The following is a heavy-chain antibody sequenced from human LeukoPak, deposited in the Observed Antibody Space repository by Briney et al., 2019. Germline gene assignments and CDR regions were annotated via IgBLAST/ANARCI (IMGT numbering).Heavy chain of an antibody. CDR3: ARGKDDFDY. CDR1: GGSISSYY. V-gene: IGHV4-59*01. J-gene: IGHJ4*02. Sequence: PSGTLSLTCTVSGGSISSYYWSWIRQPPGKGLEWIGYIYYSGSTNYNPSLKSRVTISVDTSKNQFSLKLSSVTAADTAVYYCARGKDDFDYWGQGTLVTVSS. CDR2: IYYSGST. D-gene: IGHD2-15*01.